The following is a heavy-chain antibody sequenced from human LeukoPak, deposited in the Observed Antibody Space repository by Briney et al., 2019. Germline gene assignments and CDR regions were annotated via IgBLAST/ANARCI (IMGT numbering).Heavy chain of an antibody. V-gene: IGHV1-2*02. J-gene: IGHJ6*02. CDR3: AREWGIAAAGPTMDV. CDR1: GYTFTRYY. CDR2: SNPNSGGT. Sequence: GASVKVSCKASGYTFTRYYMHWVRQAPGQGLEWMGWSNPNSGGTKYAQKFQGRVTMTWDTSISTAYMELSRLRSDDTAVYYCAREWGIAAAGPTMDVWGQGTAVTVSS. D-gene: IGHD6-13*01.